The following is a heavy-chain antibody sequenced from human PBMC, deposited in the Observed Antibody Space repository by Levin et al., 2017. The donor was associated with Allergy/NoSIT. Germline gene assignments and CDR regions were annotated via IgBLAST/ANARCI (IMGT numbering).Heavy chain of an antibody. CDR3: ARVLRFYYYYYMDV. D-gene: IGHD5-12*01. CDR1: GFTFSSYG. Sequence: GESLKISCAASGFTFSSYGMHWVRQAPGKGLEWVAVIWDDGYKKYYADSVKGRFTISRDNSKNTLYLHMNSLRAEDTDVYYCARVLRFYYYYYMDVWGKGTTVTVSS. CDR2: IWDDGYKK. J-gene: IGHJ6*03. V-gene: IGHV3-33*01.